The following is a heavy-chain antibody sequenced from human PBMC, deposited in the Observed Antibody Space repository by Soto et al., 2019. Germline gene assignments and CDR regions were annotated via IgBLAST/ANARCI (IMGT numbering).Heavy chain of an antibody. Sequence: SETLSLTCSVSGGSISSYYWSWMRQPAGKGLEWIGRIYTSGSINYNPSLKSRVTMSEDTSKNQFSLKLSSVTAADTAVYYCARDQGYCSSTSCSNWFDPWGQGTLVTVSS. CDR2: IYTSGSI. D-gene: IGHD2-2*01. CDR1: GGSISSYY. V-gene: IGHV4-4*07. CDR3: ARDQGYCSSTSCSNWFDP. J-gene: IGHJ5*02.